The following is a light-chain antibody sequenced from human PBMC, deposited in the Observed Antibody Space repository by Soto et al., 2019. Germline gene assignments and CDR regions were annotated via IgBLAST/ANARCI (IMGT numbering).Light chain of an antibody. Sequence: QSVLTQPPSVSEAPRQRVTISCPGSSSYIGNNAVNWYQQLPGKAPKLLIYYDDLLPSGVSDRFSGSKSGTSASLAISGLQSEDEADYYCAAWDDSLNGPVFGGGTKLTVL. V-gene: IGLV1-36*01. CDR3: AAWDDSLNGPV. CDR2: YDD. J-gene: IGLJ2*01. CDR1: SSYIGNNA.